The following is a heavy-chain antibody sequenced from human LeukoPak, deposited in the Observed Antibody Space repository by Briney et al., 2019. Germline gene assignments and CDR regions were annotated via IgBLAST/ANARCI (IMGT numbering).Heavy chain of an antibody. D-gene: IGHD3-22*01. CDR3: ARDRVDYYDSSGLDY. J-gene: IGHJ4*02. V-gene: IGHV3-30*02. CDR1: GFTFSSYG. CDR2: IRYDGSNK. Sequence: PGGSLRLSCAASGFTFSSYGMHWVRQAPGKGLEWVAFIRYDGSNKYYADSVKGRFTISRDNSKNTLYLQMNSLRAEDTAVYYCARDRVDYYDSSGLDYWGQGTLVTVSS.